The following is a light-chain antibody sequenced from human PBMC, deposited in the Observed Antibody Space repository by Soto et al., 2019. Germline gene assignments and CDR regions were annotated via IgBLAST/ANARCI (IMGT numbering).Light chain of an antibody. Sequence: NFMLTQPHSVSESPVKTLTSSCTRSSGSIASNYVQWYQQRPGSSPTTVIYEDNQRPSGVPDRDAGSLDSSSNSASLTISGLKLEDAADYYCQYYVSCINVVFGGATKLTVL. CDR2: EDN. V-gene: IGLV6-57*01. J-gene: IGLJ2*01. CDR3: QYYVSCINVV. CDR1: SGSIASNY.